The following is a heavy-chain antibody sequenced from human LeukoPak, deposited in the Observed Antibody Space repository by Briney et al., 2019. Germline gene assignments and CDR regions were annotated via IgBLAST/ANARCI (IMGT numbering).Heavy chain of an antibody. CDR3: TAGEKHYYDSSGYYPLDY. J-gene: IGHJ4*02. Sequence: SETLSLTCTVSGGSVSSYYWSWIRQPPGKTLEWIGYRHYSGSTNYNPSLKTRVTMSVDTSKNQFSLKLSPVTAADTAVYYCTAGEKHYYDSSGYYPLDYWGQGTLVTVSS. CDR2: RHYSGST. D-gene: IGHD3-22*01. V-gene: IGHV4-59*02. CDR1: GGSVSSYY.